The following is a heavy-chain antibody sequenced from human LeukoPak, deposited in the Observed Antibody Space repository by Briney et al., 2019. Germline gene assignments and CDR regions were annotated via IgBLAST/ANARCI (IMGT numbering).Heavy chain of an antibody. CDR3: ARDPVGYSSSAALGYFDY. CDR1: GGTFSSYA. Sequence: SVKVSCKASGGTFSSYAISWVRQAPGQGLEWMGGIIPIFGTANYAQKFQGRVTITADKSTSTAYMELSSLRSEDTAVYYCARDPVGYSSSAALGYFDYWGQGTLVTVSS. D-gene: IGHD6-13*01. J-gene: IGHJ4*02. V-gene: IGHV1-69*06. CDR2: IIPIFGTA.